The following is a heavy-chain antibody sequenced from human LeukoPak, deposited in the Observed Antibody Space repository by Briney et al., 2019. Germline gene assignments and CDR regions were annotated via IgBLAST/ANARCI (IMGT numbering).Heavy chain of an antibody. J-gene: IGHJ4*02. V-gene: IGHV1-18*01. D-gene: IGHD6-13*01. CDR1: GYTFTSYG. Sequence: ASVKVSCKASGYTFTSYGISWARQAPGQGLEWMGWISAYNGNTNYAQKLQGRVTMTTDTSTSTAYMELRSLRSDDTAVYHCARHPDGPSSSWFDYWGQGTLVTVSS. CDR2: ISAYNGNT. CDR3: ARHPDGPSSSWFDY.